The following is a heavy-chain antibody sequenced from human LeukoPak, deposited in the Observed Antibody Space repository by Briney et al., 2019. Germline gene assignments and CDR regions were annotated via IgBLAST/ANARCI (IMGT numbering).Heavy chain of an antibody. D-gene: IGHD5-18*01. Sequence: GGSLRLSCAASGLNLTTYAMGWVRQAPGKGLEWVSVIYSGGSTYYADSVKGRFTISRDNSKNTLYLQMNSLSAEDTAVYYCVKVDTWGQGTLVTVSS. CDR3: VKVDT. J-gene: IGHJ4*02. CDR2: IYSGGST. V-gene: IGHV3-66*01. CDR1: GLNLTTYA.